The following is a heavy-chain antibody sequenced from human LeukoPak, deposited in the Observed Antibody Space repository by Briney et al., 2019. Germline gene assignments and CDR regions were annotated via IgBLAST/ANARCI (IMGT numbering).Heavy chain of an antibody. CDR1: GFTFSSFW. CDR2: ISWNSGSI. CDR3: AKDVSRYSYGSHFDY. D-gene: IGHD5-18*01. J-gene: IGHJ4*02. V-gene: IGHV3-9*01. Sequence: PGGSLRLSCVGSGFTFSSFWMTWVRQAPGKGLEWVSGISWNSGSIGYADSVKGRFTISRDNAKNSLYLQMNSLRAEDTALYYCAKDVSRYSYGSHFDYWGQGTLVTVSS.